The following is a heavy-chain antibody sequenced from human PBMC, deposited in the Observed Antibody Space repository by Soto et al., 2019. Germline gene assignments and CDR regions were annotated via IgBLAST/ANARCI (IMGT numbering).Heavy chain of an antibody. V-gene: IGHV2-5*02. D-gene: IGHD6-13*01. J-gene: IGHJ6*02. CDR2: IYWDDDK. Sequence: QITLKESGPTLVKPTQTLTLTCTFSGFSLSTSGVGVGWIHQPPGKALEWLALIYWDDDKRYSPSLKSRLTITKDTSKNQVVLTMTNMDPVDTATYYCARRIAADLHGRTHYYYGMDVWGQGTTVTVSS. CDR1: GFSLSTSGVG. CDR3: ARRIAADLHGRTHYYYGMDV.